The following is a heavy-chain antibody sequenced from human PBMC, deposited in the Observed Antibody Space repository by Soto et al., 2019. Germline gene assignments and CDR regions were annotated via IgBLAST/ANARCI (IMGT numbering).Heavy chain of an antibody. Sequence: GGSLRLSCAASGFTFSSYARSWVRQAPGKGLEWVSAISGSGGSTYYADSVKGRFTISRDNAKNTLYLQMNSLRAEDTAVYYCAVGYCSGGSCYLLDYWGQGTLVTVSS. V-gene: IGHV3-23*01. D-gene: IGHD2-15*01. CDR1: GFTFSSYA. CDR2: ISGSGGST. CDR3: AVGYCSGGSCYLLDY. J-gene: IGHJ4*02.